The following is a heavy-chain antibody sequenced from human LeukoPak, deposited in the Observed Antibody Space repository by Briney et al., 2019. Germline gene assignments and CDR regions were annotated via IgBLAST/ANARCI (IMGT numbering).Heavy chain of an antibody. CDR2: MYYSGST. CDR3: ATRRAPRSPWDY. J-gene: IGHJ4*02. Sequence: SETLSLTCTVSGGSISSSYWSWIRQPPGKGLEWIGYMYYSGSTNYNPSLKSRVTISVDTSKNQFSLKLSSVTAADTAVYYCATRRAPRSPWDYWGQGTLVTVSS. V-gene: IGHV4-59*12. CDR1: GGSISSSY.